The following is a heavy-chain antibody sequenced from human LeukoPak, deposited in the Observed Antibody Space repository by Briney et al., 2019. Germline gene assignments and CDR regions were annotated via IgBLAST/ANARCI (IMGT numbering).Heavy chain of an antibody. CDR2: ISWNSGSI. V-gene: IGHV3-9*01. Sequence: GGSLRLSCAASGFAFSSYDMHWVRQAPGKGLEWVSGISWNSGSIGYADSVKGRFTISRDNAKNSLYLQMNSLRAEDTALYYCAKDRGSYYLYYFDYWGQGTLVTVSS. CDR1: GFAFSSYD. D-gene: IGHD1-26*01. CDR3: AKDRGSYYLYYFDY. J-gene: IGHJ4*02.